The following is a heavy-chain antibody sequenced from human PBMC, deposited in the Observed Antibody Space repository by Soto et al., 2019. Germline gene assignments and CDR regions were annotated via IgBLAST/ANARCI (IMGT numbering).Heavy chain of an antibody. CDR2: IYPGDSDT. CDR3: ARQGQQLRSGGYYYYGMDV. D-gene: IGHD6-13*01. Sequence: PGESLKISCKGSGYSFTSYWIGWVRQMPGKGLEWMGIIYPGDSDTRYSPSFQGQVTISADKSISTAYLQWSSLKASDTALYYCARQGQQLRSGGYYYYGMDVWGQGTTVTVSS. J-gene: IGHJ6*02. V-gene: IGHV5-51*01. CDR1: GYSFTSYW.